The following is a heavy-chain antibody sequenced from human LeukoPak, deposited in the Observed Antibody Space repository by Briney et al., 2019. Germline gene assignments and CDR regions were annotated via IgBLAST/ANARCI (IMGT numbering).Heavy chain of an antibody. D-gene: IGHD1-1*01. J-gene: IGHJ4*02. CDR3: ARDPWDNNWYNFDS. V-gene: IGHV4-59*11. CDR1: GGSISSHY. CDR2: IYYSGST. Sequence: SETLSLTCTVSGGSISSHYWSWIRQPPGKGLEWIGYIYYSGSTSYNPSLKSRVTISVDTSKNQFSLKLSSVTAADTAVYYCARDPWDNNWYNFDSWGQGTLVTVSS.